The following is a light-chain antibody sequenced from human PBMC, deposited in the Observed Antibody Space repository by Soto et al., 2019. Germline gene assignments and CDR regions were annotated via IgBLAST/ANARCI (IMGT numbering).Light chain of an antibody. Sequence: IVMTHAQATLAVFPGEGATLYCKASQNVYNNLVWYQQRPGQPPRLLIYDASTRATGISARFSGSGYGTEFTLTISSLQSEDFAVYFCQQCRNWSFTFGGGTKVDIK. CDR2: DAS. CDR1: QNVYNN. J-gene: IGKJ4*01. V-gene: IGKV3-15*01. CDR3: QQCRNWSFT.